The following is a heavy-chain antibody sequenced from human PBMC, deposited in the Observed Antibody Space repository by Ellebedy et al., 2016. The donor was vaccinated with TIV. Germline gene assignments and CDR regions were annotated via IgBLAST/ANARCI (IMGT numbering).Heavy chain of an antibody. CDR1: GFTFSSYG. Sequence: GGSLRLXXAASGFTFSSYGMHWVRQAPSKGLEWVAVIWYDGSNKYYADSVKGRFTISRDNSKNTLYLQMNSLRAEDTAVYYCARKMTTVTTDYFDYWGQGTLVTVSS. J-gene: IGHJ4*02. D-gene: IGHD4-17*01. V-gene: IGHV3-33*01. CDR3: ARKMTTVTTDYFDY. CDR2: IWYDGSNK.